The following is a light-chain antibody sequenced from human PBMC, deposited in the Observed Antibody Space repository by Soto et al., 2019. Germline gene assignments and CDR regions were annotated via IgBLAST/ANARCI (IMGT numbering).Light chain of an antibody. V-gene: IGLV1-40*01. CDR3: TSYTRDTALV. CDR1: NSNIGTGFD. J-gene: IGLJ1*01. Sequence: QSVLTQPPSVSGAPGQRVTIACTGNNSNIGTGFDVHWYRHFPGAAPKLLLSGSSHRPSGVPDRLSGSKSGSTASLTISGLQAEDEADYHCTSYTRDTALVFGTGTKLTVL. CDR2: GSS.